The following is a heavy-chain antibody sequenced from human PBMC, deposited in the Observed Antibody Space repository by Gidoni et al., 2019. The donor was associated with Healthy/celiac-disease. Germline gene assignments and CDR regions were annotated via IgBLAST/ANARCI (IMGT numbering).Heavy chain of an antibody. J-gene: IGHJ4*02. CDR2: IWYDGSNQ. V-gene: IGHV3-33*01. CDR3: AVLEYSSSFGD. Sequence: QVQLVESGGGVVQPGRSLRRSCAASGVPFSSYGMHWVRQAPGKGLEWVAVIWYDGSNQYYADSVKGRFTISRDNSKNTLYLQMNSLRAEDTAVYYCAVLEYSSSFGDWGQGTLVTVSS. CDR1: GVPFSSYG. D-gene: IGHD6-6*01.